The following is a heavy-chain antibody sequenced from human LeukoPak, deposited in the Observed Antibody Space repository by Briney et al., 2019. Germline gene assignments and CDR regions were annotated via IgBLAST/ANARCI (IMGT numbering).Heavy chain of an antibody. Sequence: PSETLSLTCTVSGXSVSSSAYYWGWIRQPPGKGLEWIGNIYYSGSTYYNPSLKSRVTISVDTSKNQFSLKLGSVTAADTAIYYCARLYWEIRLDHWGQGTLATVSS. CDR2: IYYSGST. J-gene: IGHJ4*02. CDR1: GXSVSSSAYY. CDR3: ARLYWEIRLDH. D-gene: IGHD1-26*01. V-gene: IGHV4-39*01.